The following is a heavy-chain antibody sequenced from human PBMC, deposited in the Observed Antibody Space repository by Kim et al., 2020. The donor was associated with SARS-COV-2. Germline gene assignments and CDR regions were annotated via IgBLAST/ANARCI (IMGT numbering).Heavy chain of an antibody. V-gene: IGHV3-30*18. J-gene: IGHJ6*02. CDR1: GFTFSSYG. Sequence: GGSLRLSCAASGFTFSSYGMHWVRQAPGKGLEWVAVISYDGSNKYYADSVKGRFTISRDNSKNTLYLQMNSLRAEDTAVYYCAKVLLGDRGRQQLARRPTDYYYGMDVWGQGTTVTVSS. D-gene: IGHD6-13*01. CDR2: ISYDGSNK. CDR3: AKVLLGDRGRQQLARRPTDYYYGMDV.